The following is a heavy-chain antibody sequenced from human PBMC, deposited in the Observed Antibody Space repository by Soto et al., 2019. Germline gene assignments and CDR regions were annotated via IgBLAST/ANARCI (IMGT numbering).Heavy chain of an antibody. Sequence: ASVKVSCKASGGTFSSYAISWVRQAPGQRLEWMGWINAGNGNTKYSQKFQGRVTITRDTSASTAYMELSSLRSEDTAVYYCASLREYCSSTSCYLNWFDPWGQGTLVTVSS. CDR2: INAGNGNT. V-gene: IGHV1-3*01. D-gene: IGHD2-2*01. CDR1: GGTFSSYA. J-gene: IGHJ5*02. CDR3: ASLREYCSSTSCYLNWFDP.